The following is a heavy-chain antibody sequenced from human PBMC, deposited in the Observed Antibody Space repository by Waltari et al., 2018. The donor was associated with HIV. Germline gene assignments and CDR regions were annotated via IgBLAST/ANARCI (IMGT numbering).Heavy chain of an antibody. CDR1: GFTFNMDG. J-gene: IGHJ4*02. D-gene: IGHD1-1*01. CDR2: IKQDGSEK. Sequence: EVQLVESGGDLVQPGGSLRLSCAASGFTFNMDGMTWVRQAPGMGLEWVANIKQDGSEKNYLDSVKGRFTISRDNDKNSLYLEMKNLRVEDTAIYYCSKGTTDDDWGQGTLVTVAS. CDR3: SKGTTDDD. V-gene: IGHV3-7*01.